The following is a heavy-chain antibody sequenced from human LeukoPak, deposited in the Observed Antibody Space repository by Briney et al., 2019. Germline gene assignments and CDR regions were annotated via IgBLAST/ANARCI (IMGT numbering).Heavy chain of an antibody. Sequence: PGGSLRLSCAASGFTFSSYAMSWVRQAPGKGLEWVSGISGSGGSTYYADSVKGRFTISRDNSKNTLYLQMNSLRAEDTAVYYCAKKRVAVAGTHYFDYWGQGTLVTVPS. CDR1: GFTFSSYA. D-gene: IGHD6-19*01. J-gene: IGHJ4*02. V-gene: IGHV3-23*01. CDR3: AKKRVAVAGTHYFDY. CDR2: ISGSGGST.